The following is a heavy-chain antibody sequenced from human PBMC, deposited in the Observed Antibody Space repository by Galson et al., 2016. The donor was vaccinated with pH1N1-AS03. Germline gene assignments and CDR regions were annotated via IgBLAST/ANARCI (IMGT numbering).Heavy chain of an antibody. CDR2: IASGGAET. CDR1: GFAFNDYA. D-gene: IGHD7-27*01. J-gene: IGHJ4*02. CDR3: ARTNWFDY. V-gene: IGHV3-23*01. Sequence: SLRLSCAASGFAFNDYAMTWVRQPPGKGLEYVSSIASGGAETFSAESVKGRFTMSRDSSKHTVYLQMDSLRAEDTAVYYCARTNWFDYWGQGTLVTVSS.